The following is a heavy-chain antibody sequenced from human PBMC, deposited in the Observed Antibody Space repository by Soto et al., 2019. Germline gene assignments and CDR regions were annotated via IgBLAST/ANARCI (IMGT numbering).Heavy chain of an antibody. Sequence: EVQLLESGGGLVQPGGSLRLSCAASGFTFSSYAMSWVRQAPGKGLECDSSISGGGGSTYYADSVKGRFTISRDNSKNTLYLQMNSLRAEDTAVYYCAKDGDILSGYPEYFQHWGQGTLVTVSS. CDR1: GFTFSSYA. V-gene: IGHV3-23*01. D-gene: IGHD3-9*01. CDR2: ISGGGGST. CDR3: AKDGDILSGYPEYFQH. J-gene: IGHJ1*01.